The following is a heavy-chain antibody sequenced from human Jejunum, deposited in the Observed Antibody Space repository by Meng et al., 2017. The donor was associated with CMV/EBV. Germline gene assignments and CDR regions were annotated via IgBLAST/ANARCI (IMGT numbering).Heavy chain of an antibody. Sequence: EVHPVESVGDISHPVGSVLLARAASGFIFISHSSHCDRQAPGKGLVWISRLNSDGSDTSYADSVRGRFTISRDIAKHTLYLQMNSLRAADTAVYYCAGISGTKNGAVFDYWGQGTLVTVSS. CDR1: GFIFISHS. CDR2: LNSDGSDT. D-gene: IGHD1-7*01. J-gene: IGHJ4*02. V-gene: IGHV3-74*02. CDR3: AGISGTKNGAVFDY.